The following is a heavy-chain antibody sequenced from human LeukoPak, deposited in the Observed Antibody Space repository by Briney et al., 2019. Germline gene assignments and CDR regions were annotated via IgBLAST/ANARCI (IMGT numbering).Heavy chain of an antibody. CDR3: ARVGVRTYCGSGCYSDYFDS. V-gene: IGHV4-39*07. CDR1: GDFFSGSTSD. CDR2: IYYRGNT. D-gene: IGHD2-21*02. Sequence: SETLSLTCSVTGDFFSGSTSDWAWIRQPPGKGLEWIGNIYYRGNTHYSPSLESRVTISVDTSKNQFSLRLNPVTAADTAVYYCARVGVRTYCGSGCYSDYFDSWGQGALVTVSS. J-gene: IGHJ4*02.